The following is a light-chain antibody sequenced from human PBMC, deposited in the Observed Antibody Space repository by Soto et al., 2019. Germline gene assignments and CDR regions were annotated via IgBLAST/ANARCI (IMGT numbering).Light chain of an antibody. CDR1: QDISNY. V-gene: IGKV1-33*01. J-gene: IGKJ2*01. CDR2: DAS. CDR3: QQYDNLPYT. Sequence: DIQMTQSPSSLSASVGDRVTITCQASQDISNYLNWYQQKPGKPPKLLIYDASNLETGVPSRFSGSGSWTDFTFTISSLQPEDIATYYCQQYDNLPYTFGQGTKLAIK.